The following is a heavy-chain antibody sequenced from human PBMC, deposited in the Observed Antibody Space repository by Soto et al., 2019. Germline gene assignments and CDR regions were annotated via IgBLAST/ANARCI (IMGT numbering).Heavy chain of an antibody. V-gene: IGHV3-74*01. J-gene: IGHJ6*02. Sequence: EVPLVESGGGLVQPGGSLRLSCAASGFTFSSYWMLWVRQAPGKGLVWVSSIKGDGSSTNYADSVKGRFTISRDNGKNTLYLQMNSLRAEDTAVYYCATERWLQNNGQYLYYGMDVWGRGNMVTVSS. D-gene: IGHD5-12*01. CDR1: GFTFSSYW. CDR2: IKGDGSST. CDR3: ATERWLQNNGQYLYYGMDV.